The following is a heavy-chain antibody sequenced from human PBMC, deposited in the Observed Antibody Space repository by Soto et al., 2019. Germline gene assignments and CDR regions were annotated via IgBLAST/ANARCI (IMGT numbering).Heavy chain of an antibody. V-gene: IGHV4-39*01. CDR2: IYYSGST. CDR3: ARHDLNYDFWSGYSILNWFDP. D-gene: IGHD3-3*01. J-gene: IGHJ5*02. CDR1: GGSFSGYY. Sequence: PSETLSLTCAVYGGSFSGYYWGWIRQPPGKGLEWIGSIYYSGSTYYNPSLKSRVTISVDTSKNQFSLKLSSVTAADTAVYYCARHDLNYDFWSGYSILNWFDPWGQGTLVTVSS.